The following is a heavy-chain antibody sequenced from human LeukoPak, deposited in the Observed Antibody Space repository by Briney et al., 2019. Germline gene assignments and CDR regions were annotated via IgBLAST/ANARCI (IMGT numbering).Heavy chain of an antibody. CDR2: IYSGGST. Sequence: PRGSLRLSCAASGFTVSNNYMSWVRQAPRKGLEWVSLIYSGGSTYYADSVKGRFTISRDNSKNTVYLQMNSLRAEDTAMYYCARRDDHNGRDYWGQGTLVTVSS. D-gene: IGHD5-24*01. CDR3: ARRDDHNGRDY. CDR1: GFTVSNNY. J-gene: IGHJ4*02. V-gene: IGHV3-53*01.